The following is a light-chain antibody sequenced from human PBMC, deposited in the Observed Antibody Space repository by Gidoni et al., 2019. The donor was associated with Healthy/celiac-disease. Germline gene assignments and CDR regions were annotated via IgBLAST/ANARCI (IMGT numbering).Light chain of an antibody. CDR3: RVWDSSSDHPV. J-gene: IGLJ2*01. CDR1: NIGSKS. V-gene: IGLV3-21*02. CDR2: DDS. Sequence: SYVLTQPPSVSVAPAQTASFTCGGNNIGSKSVHWYQQKPGQAPVLVVYDDSDRPSGTPERCSGSNTANTATLTISRGEAGDEADYYCRVWDSSSDHPVFGGGTKLTVL.